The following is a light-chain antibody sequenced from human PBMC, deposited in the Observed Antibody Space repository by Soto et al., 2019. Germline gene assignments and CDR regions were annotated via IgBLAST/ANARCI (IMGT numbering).Light chain of an antibody. CDR1: QTIDSW. CDR2: KAS. V-gene: IGKV1-5*03. J-gene: IGKJ1*01. Sequence: DRQMTQSPSTLPASVIDSVTITCRASQTIDSWLSWYQQRPGKPPNLLIYKASTLASGVPSRFSGSGSGTEFTLTINSLQPDDFATYYCQQYHIYSGTFGQGTNVAIK. CDR3: QQYHIYSGT.